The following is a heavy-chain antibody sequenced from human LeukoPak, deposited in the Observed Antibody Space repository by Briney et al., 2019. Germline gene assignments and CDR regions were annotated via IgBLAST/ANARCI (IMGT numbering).Heavy chain of an antibody. CDR1: GDSVSGSPAV. CDR3: ARGAVRGGTNFDY. V-gene: IGHV6-1*01. J-gene: IGHJ4*02. CDR2: AYYRSKWYI. Sequence: SQTLSFTCAISGDSVSGSPAVWSWIRQSPSRGLEWLGRAYYRSKWYIDYAVSVKGRITITPDTSKNQFSLQLNSVTPEDTAVYYCARGAVRGGTNFDYWGQGTLVTVSS. D-gene: IGHD3-10*01.